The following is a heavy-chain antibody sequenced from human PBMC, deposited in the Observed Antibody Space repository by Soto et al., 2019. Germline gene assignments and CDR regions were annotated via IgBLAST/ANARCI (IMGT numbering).Heavy chain of an antibody. CDR3: AKSWEELRYFGWFYLLDSLDY. J-gene: IGHJ4*02. CDR1: GFTFSSYA. CDR2: ISGSGGST. D-gene: IGHD3-9*01. V-gene: IGHV3-23*01. Sequence: PGGSLRLSCAASGFTFSSYAMSWVRQAPGKGLEWVSAISGSGGSTYYADSVKGRFTISRDNSKNTLYLQMNSLRAEDTAVYYCAKSWEELRYFGWFYLLDSLDYWGQGALVTVSS.